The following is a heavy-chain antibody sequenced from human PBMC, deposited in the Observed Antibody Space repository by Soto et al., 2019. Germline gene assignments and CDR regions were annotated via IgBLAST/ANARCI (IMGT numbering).Heavy chain of an antibody. CDR3: AKSNGGWHEKNFDY. V-gene: IGHV3-23*01. Sequence: EVQLLESGGGLVQPGGSLRLSCAASGFTFSSCAMSWVRQAPGKGLEWVSSISGSGGDTYYADSVKGRLTTSRDNSKNMLWLQMNSLRAEDTAVYYCAKSNGGWHEKNFDYWGQGTLVTVSS. CDR1: GFTFSSCA. D-gene: IGHD6-19*01. J-gene: IGHJ4*02. CDR2: ISGSGGDT.